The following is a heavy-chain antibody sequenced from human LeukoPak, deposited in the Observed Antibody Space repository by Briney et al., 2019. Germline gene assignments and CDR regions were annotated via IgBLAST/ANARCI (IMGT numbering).Heavy chain of an antibody. CDR1: GGSISSSNW. CDR2: IYHSGST. D-gene: IGHD2-21*02. Sequence: SGTLSLTCAVSGGSISSSNWWSWVRQPPGKGLEWIGEIYHSGSTNYNPSLKSRVTISVDKSKNQFSLKLSSVTAADTAVYYCRGYCGGDCWPYYFDYWGQGTLVTVSS. CDR3: RGYCGGDCWPYYFDY. V-gene: IGHV4-4*02. J-gene: IGHJ4*02.